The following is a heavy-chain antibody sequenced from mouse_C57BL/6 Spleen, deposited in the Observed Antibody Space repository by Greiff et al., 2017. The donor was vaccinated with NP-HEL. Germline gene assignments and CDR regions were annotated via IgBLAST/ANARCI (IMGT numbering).Heavy chain of an antibody. V-gene: IGHV1-42*01. CDR1: GYSFTGYY. J-gene: IGHJ2*01. Sequence: DVKLQESGPELVKPGASVKISCKASGYSFTGYYMNWVKQSPEKSLEWIGEINPSTGGTTYNQKFKAKATLTVDKSTSTAYMQLKSLTSEDSAVYYCARPLPRGYYFDYWGQGTTLTVSS. CDR2: INPSTGGT. CDR3: ARPLPRGYYFDY. D-gene: IGHD1-2*01.